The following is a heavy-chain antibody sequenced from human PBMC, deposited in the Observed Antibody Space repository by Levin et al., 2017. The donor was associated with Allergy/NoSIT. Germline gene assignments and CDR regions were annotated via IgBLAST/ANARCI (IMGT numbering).Heavy chain of an antibody. Sequence: SQTLSLTCKVSGGSISSGSYYWSWIRQPAAKGLEWIGRIYSSGSANYNPSLKSRATISVDPSKNQFSLKLSSVTAADTAVYYCARAEVGSEHWGQGTLVTVSS. CDR3: ARAEVGSEH. V-gene: IGHV4-61*02. D-gene: IGHD3-10*01. CDR1: GGSISSGSYY. J-gene: IGHJ4*02. CDR2: IYSSGSA.